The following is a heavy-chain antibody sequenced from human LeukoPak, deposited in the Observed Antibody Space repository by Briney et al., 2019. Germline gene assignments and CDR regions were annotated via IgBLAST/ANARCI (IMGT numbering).Heavy chain of an antibody. Sequence: GGSLRLSCAASGFTFSSYGMHWVRQAPGKGLEWVPVISGSGGTTYYADSVKGRFTVSRDSSKNTLYLQMNSLRAEDTAVYYCAKVSGGGLYYDGMDVWGQGTTVTVSS. CDR1: GFTFSSYG. CDR2: ISGSGGTT. J-gene: IGHJ6*02. CDR3: AKVSGGGLYYDGMDV. V-gene: IGHV3-23*01. D-gene: IGHD1-14*01.